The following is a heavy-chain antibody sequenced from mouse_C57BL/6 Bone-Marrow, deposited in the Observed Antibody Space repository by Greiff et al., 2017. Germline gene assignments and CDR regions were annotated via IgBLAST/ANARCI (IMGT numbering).Heavy chain of an antibody. CDR2: IYPGDGDT. J-gene: IGHJ3*01. CDR1: GYAFSSSW. D-gene: IGHD3-2*02. CDR3: ARSKSSRQLSGFAY. V-gene: IGHV1-82*01. Sequence: QVQLKQSGPELVKPGASVKISCKASGYAFSSSWMNWVKQRPGKGLEWIGRIYPGDGDTNYNGKFKGKATLTADKSSSTAYMQLSSLTSEDSAVYFCARSKSSRQLSGFAYWGQGTLVTVSA.